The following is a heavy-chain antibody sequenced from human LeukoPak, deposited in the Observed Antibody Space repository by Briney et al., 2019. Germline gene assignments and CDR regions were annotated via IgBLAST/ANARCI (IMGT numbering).Heavy chain of an antibody. Sequence: GGSLRLSCAASGFTFSSCQMNWVRPAPGKGLDWVSYISTSGSTIYYADSVKGRFTISRDNAKNSLYLQMNSLRAEDTAVYYCATSRGSWPDYFDYWGQGTLVTVSS. D-gene: IGHD6-13*01. CDR2: ISTSGSTI. CDR3: ATSRGSWPDYFDY. CDR1: GFTFSSCQ. J-gene: IGHJ4*02. V-gene: IGHV3-48*03.